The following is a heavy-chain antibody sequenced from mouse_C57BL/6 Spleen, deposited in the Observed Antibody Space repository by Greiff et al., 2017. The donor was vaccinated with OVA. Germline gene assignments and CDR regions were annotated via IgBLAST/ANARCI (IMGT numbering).Heavy chain of an antibody. CDR3: ARDHYYGGYFDV. V-gene: IGHV5-17*01. D-gene: IGHD1-2*01. J-gene: IGHJ1*03. Sequence: EVHLVESGGGLVKPGGSLKLSCAASGFTFSDYGMHWVRQAPEKGLEWVAYISSGSSTIYYADTVQGRFTISRDNAKNTLFLQMTSLRSEDTAMYYCARDHYYGGYFDVWGTGTTVTVSS. CDR2: ISSGSSTI. CDR1: GFTFSDYG.